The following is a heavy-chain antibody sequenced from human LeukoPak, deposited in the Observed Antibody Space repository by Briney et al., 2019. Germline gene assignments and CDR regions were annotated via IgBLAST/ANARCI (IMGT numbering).Heavy chain of an antibody. CDR3: ARDARSGYSYFDY. CDR1: GFSFSSYW. V-gene: IGHV3-7*01. Sequence: GGSLRLSCAASGFSFSSYWMGWVRQAPGKGLEWVANIKQDGSEKYYVDSVKGRFTISRDNAKNSLYLQMNSLRAEDTAVYYCARDARSGYSYFDYWGQGTLVTVSS. J-gene: IGHJ4*02. D-gene: IGHD3-3*01. CDR2: IKQDGSEK.